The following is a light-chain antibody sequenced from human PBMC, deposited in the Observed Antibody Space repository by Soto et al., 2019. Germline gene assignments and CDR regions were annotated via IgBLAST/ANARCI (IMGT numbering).Light chain of an antibody. CDR3: SSYTSSSTLYV. CDR2: EVS. V-gene: IGLV2-14*01. Sequence: QSVLTQPPSASGTPGQRVTISCSGGGSNIGSNTVNWYQQLPGTAPKLMIYEVSNRPSGVSNRFSGSKSGNTASLTISGLQAEDEADYYCSSYTSSSTLYVFGTGTKVTVL. J-gene: IGLJ1*01. CDR1: GSNIGSNT.